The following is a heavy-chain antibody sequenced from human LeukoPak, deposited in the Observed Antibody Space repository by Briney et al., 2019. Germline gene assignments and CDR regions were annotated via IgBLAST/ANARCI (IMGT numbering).Heavy chain of an antibody. CDR2: VHTYSGNT. D-gene: IGHD6-13*01. J-gene: IGHJ4*02. CDR1: GYTSTNYG. V-gene: IGHV1-18*01. Sequence: ASVKVSCKASGYTSTNYGISWVRQAPGQGLEWMGWVHTYSGNTNYAQKFQGRVTMTTDTSTSTAYMEVRGLRSEDTAVYHCARSSIIATAGPFYFDYWGQGTLVTVSS. CDR3: ARSSIIATAGPFYFDY.